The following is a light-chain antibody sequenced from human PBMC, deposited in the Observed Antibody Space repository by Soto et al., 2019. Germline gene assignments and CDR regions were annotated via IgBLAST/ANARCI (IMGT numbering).Light chain of an antibody. J-gene: IGKJ4*01. V-gene: IGKV1-27*01. CDR1: QGIAPY. CDR3: QKYNSAPLT. CDR2: ATS. Sequence: GDRVTITCRASQGIAPYLAWFQQKPGKVPKLLIYATSTLQSGVPSRFSGSGSGTAFTLTINSLQPEDVGTYYCQKYNSAPLTFGGGTKVEIK.